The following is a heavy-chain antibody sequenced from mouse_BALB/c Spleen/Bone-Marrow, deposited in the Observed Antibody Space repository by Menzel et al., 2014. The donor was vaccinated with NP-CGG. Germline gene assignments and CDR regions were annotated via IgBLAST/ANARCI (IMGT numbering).Heavy chain of an antibody. CDR1: GFSLTSYD. Sequence: QVQLKHSGPGLVAPSQSLSITCTVSGFSLTSYDISWIRQPPGKGLEWLGVIWTGGGTNYNSAFMSRLSISKDNSKSQVFLKMNSLQTDDTAIYYCVRGVNFDYWGQGTTLAVSS. CDR3: VRGVNFDY. CDR2: IWTGGGT. V-gene: IGHV2-9-2*01. J-gene: IGHJ2*01.